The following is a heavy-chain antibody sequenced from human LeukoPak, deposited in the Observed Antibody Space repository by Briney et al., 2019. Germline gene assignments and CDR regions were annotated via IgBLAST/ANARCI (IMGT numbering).Heavy chain of an antibody. V-gene: IGHV3-48*01. CDR3: ARDRHKYNYDSGGYPPY. CDR1: GFTFSSYA. CDR2: ISSSSSTI. J-gene: IGHJ4*02. D-gene: IGHD3-22*01. Sequence: GGSLRLSCAASGFTFSSYAMSWVRQAPGKGLEWVSYISSSSSTIYYADSVKGRFTISRDNAKNSLYLQMNTLRAEDTAVYYCARDRHKYNYDSGGYPPYWGQGTLVTVSS.